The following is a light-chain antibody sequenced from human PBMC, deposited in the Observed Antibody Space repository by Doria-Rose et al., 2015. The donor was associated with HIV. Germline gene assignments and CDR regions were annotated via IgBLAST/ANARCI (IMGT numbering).Light chain of an antibody. CDR3: QQTYSFPYS. CDR2: TAT. Sequence: WYQQKAGKAPKLLIFTATTSQSGVPSRFSGGGSGTDSTPTISSLQPEDFATYYCQQTYSFPYSFGQGTKLDIE. V-gene: IGKV1-39*01. J-gene: IGKJ2*01.